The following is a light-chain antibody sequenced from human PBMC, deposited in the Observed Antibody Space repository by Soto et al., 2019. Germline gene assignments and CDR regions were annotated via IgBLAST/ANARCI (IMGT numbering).Light chain of an antibody. CDR2: EIN. V-gene: IGLV2-14*01. J-gene: IGLJ2*01. Sequence: QSALTQPASVSGSPRQSITISCTGTSSDIGTYNFVSWYQQHPGKAPKLLIHEINNRPSGVSIRFSGSKSGNTASLTISGLQAEDEADYYCSSDTTTSTLIFGGGTQLTVL. CDR1: SSDIGTYNF. CDR3: SSDTTTSTLI.